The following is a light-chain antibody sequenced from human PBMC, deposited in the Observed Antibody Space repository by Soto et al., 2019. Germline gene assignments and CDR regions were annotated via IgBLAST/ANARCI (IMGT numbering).Light chain of an antibody. CDR1: QSVSSN. CDR2: GAS. V-gene: IGKV3-15*01. Sequence: EIVMTQSPATLSVSPGERATLSCRASQSVSSNLVWYQQKPGQAPRLLIYGASTRATVIPARFSGSGSGTEFTLTISRLQSEEFAVYYCQQYNNWLTWTFGQATKVELK. J-gene: IGKJ1*01. CDR3: QQYNNWLTWT.